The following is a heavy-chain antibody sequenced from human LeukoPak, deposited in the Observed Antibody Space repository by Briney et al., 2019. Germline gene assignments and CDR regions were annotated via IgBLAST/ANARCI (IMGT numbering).Heavy chain of an antibody. V-gene: IGHV3-23*01. CDR3: AKESYYYDSSGYSYYFDY. CDR1: GFTFSSYA. Sequence: GGSLRLSCAASGFTFSSYAMSWVRHAPGKGLEWVSAISGSGGSTYYADSVKGRFAISRDNSKSRLYLQMNSLRAEDTAVYICAKESYYYDSSGYSYYFDYWGRGTLVTVSS. CDR2: ISGSGGST. J-gene: IGHJ4*02. D-gene: IGHD3-22*01.